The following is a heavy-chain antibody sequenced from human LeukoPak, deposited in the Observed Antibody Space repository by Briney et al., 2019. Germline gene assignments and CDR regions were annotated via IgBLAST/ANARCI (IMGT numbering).Heavy chain of an antibody. Sequence: GGSLRLSCEVSGFTVSSNYMAWVRQAPGKGLEWVSIIYSGGNTYYADSVKGRFTISRDNAENSLYLQMNSLRVEDTAVYYCARKVYGSGSYYPFDYWGQGTLVTVSS. CDR3: ARKVYGSGSYYPFDY. J-gene: IGHJ4*02. CDR2: IYSGGNT. V-gene: IGHV3-66*01. CDR1: GFTVSSNY. D-gene: IGHD3-10*01.